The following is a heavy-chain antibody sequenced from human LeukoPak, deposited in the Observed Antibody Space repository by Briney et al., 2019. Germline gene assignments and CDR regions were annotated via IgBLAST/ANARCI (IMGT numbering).Heavy chain of an antibody. CDR3: AKDKNKQLVRRNWFDP. CDR1: GFTFSSYS. Sequence: GGSLRLSCAASGFTFSSYSMNWVRQAPGKGLEWVSYISSSSSTIYYADSVKGRFTISRDNAKNSLYLQMNSLRAEDTALYYCAKDKNKQLVRRNWFDPWGQGTLVTVSS. J-gene: IGHJ5*02. D-gene: IGHD6-13*01. CDR2: ISSSSSTI. V-gene: IGHV3-48*04.